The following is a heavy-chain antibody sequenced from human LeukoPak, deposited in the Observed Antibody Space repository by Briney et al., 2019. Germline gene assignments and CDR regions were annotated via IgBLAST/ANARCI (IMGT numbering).Heavy chain of an antibody. CDR3: VRGTVAAAGVDY. CDR1: GFTFSSYW. CDR2: INTDGRST. D-gene: IGHD6-13*01. J-gene: IGHJ4*02. V-gene: IGHV3-74*01. Sequence: GGSLRLSCATSGFTFSSYWMHWVRQAPGKGLVWVSRINTDGRSTNYADSVKGRFTISRDNAKYTLYLQMNSLRAEDTAVYYCVRGTVAAAGVDYWGQRALVTVSS.